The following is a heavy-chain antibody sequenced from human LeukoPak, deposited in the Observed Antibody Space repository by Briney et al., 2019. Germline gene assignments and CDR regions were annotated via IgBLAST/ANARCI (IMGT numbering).Heavy chain of an antibody. CDR3: ARVGIALAVPFDF. D-gene: IGHD2-21*01. CDR2: MSGRGYPI. V-gene: IGHV3-11*01. CDR1: GFTISDYY. J-gene: IGHJ4*02. Sequence: GGSLRLSCAAAGFTISDYYMAWVRQAPGKGLEWISYMSGRGYPIYYADTVRGRFTISRDNANSSLYLQMTSLRAEDTAVYFCARVGIALAVPFDFWGQGSPVIVSS.